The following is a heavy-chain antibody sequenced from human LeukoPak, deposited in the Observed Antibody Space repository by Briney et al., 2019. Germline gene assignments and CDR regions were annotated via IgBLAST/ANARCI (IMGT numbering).Heavy chain of an antibody. V-gene: IGHV4-34*01. CDR1: GVSFSGYY. J-gene: IGHJ4*02. Sequence: SETLSLTCAVYGVSFSGYYWSWIRQPPGKGLEWIGEINHSGSTNYNPSLKSRVTISVDTSKNQFSLKLSSVTAADTAVYYCARAVDTALILRYYFDYWGQGTLVTVSS. CDR3: ARAVDTALILRYYFDY. D-gene: IGHD5-18*01. CDR2: INHSGST.